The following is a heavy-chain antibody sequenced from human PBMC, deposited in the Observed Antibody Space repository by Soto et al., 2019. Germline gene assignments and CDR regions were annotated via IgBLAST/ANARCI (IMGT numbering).Heavy chain of an antibody. CDR1: GGSISSYY. Sequence: QVQLQESGPGLVKPSETLSLTCTVSGGSISSYYWSWIRQPPGKGLEWIGYIYYSGSTNYNPALKGPVTISVDTSKNQFSLKRSSVTAADTAVYYCARRYGDAFDIWGQGTMVTVSS. D-gene: IGHD4-17*01. V-gene: IGHV4-59*08. CDR3: ARRYGDAFDI. J-gene: IGHJ3*02. CDR2: IYYSGST.